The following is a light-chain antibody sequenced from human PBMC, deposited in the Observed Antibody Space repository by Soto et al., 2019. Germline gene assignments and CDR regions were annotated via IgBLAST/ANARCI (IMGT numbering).Light chain of an antibody. CDR3: QQYKNWHRT. J-gene: IGKJ3*01. CDR2: GAS. V-gene: IGKV3D-15*01. Sequence: EILLTQSPATLSLSPGERATLSCRASQRVSTDHLAWYQQKPGQAPRLLIYGASSRATGITDRFSGSRSGPEFTLTIKSMQSEDFAVYYCQQYKNWHRTLGTGTKVDNK. CDR1: QRVSTD.